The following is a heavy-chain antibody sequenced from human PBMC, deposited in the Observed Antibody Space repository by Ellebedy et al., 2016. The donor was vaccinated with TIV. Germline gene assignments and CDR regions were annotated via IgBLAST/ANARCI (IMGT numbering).Heavy chain of an antibody. CDR1: GFTFSAYA. J-gene: IGHJ4*02. Sequence: GGSLRLXXVPSGFTFSAYAMAWVRQAPGKGLEWVSGITGGSESTYYADSVKGRFTFSRDNSKNRLFLQMNSLRPEDTAVYYCAKGIWGLDYWGQGTLVTVSS. D-gene: IGHD7-27*01. CDR3: AKGIWGLDY. CDR2: ITGGSEST. V-gene: IGHV3-23*01.